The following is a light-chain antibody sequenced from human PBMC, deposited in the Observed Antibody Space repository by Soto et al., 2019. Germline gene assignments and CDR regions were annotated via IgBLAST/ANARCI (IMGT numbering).Light chain of an antibody. CDR1: QSVTYSY. CDR2: GAS. V-gene: IGKV3-20*01. Sequence: VLTPSPGALSLSAGDRATLSCRASQSVTYSYLAWYQQKPGQAPRLLIYGASRRATDIPDRFSGSGSETDFTLTITRLEPDDFAVYYCQDYGSSRTFGQGTKV. CDR3: QDYGSSRT. J-gene: IGKJ1*01.